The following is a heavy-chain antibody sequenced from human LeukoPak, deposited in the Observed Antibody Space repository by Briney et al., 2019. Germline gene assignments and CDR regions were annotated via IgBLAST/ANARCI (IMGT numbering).Heavy chain of an antibody. V-gene: IGHV3-21*01. D-gene: IGHD3-10*01. CDR2: ISSSSSYI. CDR3: ARGQGRPLRQPVDI. CDR1: GFTFSSYS. Sequence: GGSLRLSCAASGFTFSSYSMNWVRQAPGKGLEWVSSISSSSSYIYYADSVRGRFTVSRDNAKNSLYLQMNSLRAEGTAVYYCARGQGRPLRQPVDIWGQGTMVTVSS. J-gene: IGHJ3*02.